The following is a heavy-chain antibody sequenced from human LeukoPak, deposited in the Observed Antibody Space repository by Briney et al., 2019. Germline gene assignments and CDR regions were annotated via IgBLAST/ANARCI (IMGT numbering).Heavy chain of an antibody. J-gene: IGHJ4*02. Sequence: PGGSLRLSCAASGFTFSSYWMSWVRQAPGKGLEWVSSISSSSSYIYYADSVKGRFTISRDNAKNSLYLQMNSLRAEDTAVYYCARTSGSQRDYWGQGTLVTVSS. CDR1: GFTFSSYW. D-gene: IGHD1-26*01. V-gene: IGHV3-21*01. CDR2: ISSSSSYI. CDR3: ARTSGSQRDY.